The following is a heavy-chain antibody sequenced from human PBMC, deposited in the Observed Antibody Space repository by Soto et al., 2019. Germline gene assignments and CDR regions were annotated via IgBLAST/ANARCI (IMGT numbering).Heavy chain of an antibody. CDR3: ARSIAVAGNMGGAFDI. V-gene: IGHV5-51*01. J-gene: IGHJ3*02. CDR2: IYPGDSDT. D-gene: IGHD6-19*01. Sequence: GESLKISCKGSGYSFTSYWVGWVRQMPGKGLEWMGIIYPGDSDTRYSPSFQGQVTISADKSISTAYLQWSSLKASDTAMYYCARSIAVAGNMGGAFDIWGQGTMVTVSS. CDR1: GYSFTSYW.